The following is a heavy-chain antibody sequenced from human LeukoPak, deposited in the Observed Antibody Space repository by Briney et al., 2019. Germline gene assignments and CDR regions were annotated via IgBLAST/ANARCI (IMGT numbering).Heavy chain of an antibody. J-gene: IGHJ4*02. CDR1: GYTFTGYA. CDR2: INPEKRDT. Sequence: GASVKVSCKASGYTFTGYAIHWVRQAPGQGLEWRGGINPEKRDTGYAHKFQGRVTMTSDTSISTAYMELSSLRSDDTAVYYCAKEVRGPSHPLDFWGQGTLVTVSS. V-gene: IGHV1-2*02. CDR3: AKEVRGPSHPLDF. D-gene: IGHD5-12*01.